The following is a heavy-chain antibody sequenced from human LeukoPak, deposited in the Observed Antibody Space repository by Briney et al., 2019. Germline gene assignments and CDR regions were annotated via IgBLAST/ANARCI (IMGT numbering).Heavy chain of an antibody. D-gene: IGHD3-22*01. V-gene: IGHV3-30-3*01. Sequence: GGSLRLSCAASGFTFSSYAMHWVCQAPGKGLERLALISFDGTNKKYAVSVKGRFTISRDNSKNTLHLQMTGLRVEDTGVYYCAREMLGYYDSTGFDYWGQGIRVTVSS. CDR2: ISFDGTNK. CDR3: AREMLGYYDSTGFDY. J-gene: IGHJ4*02. CDR1: GFTFSSYA.